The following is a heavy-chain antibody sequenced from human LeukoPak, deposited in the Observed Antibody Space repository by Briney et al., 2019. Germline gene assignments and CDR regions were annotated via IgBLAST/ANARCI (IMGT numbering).Heavy chain of an antibody. J-gene: IGHJ4*02. CDR2: ISGRGDIT. CDR1: GFTFSSYA. D-gene: IGHD3-10*01. Sequence: PGGSLRLSCAASGFTFSSYAMTWVRQAPGKGLEWVSAISGRGDITSYADSVKGRFTISRDNSKNTLHLQMNSLRAEDTAVFYCARERVRGQLDYWGQGTLVAVSS. V-gene: IGHV3-23*01. CDR3: ARERVRGQLDY.